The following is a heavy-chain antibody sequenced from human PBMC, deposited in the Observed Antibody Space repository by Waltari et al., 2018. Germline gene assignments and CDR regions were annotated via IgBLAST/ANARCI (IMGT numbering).Heavy chain of an antibody. CDR3: ARPGPDYGGNKRTHWYFDL. D-gene: IGHD4-17*01. CDR1: GGSISSSSYY. Sequence: QLQLQESGPGLVKPSETLSLTCTVSGGSISSSSYYWGWIRQPPGKGLEWIGSIYYSGSTYYNPSLKSRVTISVDTSKNQFSLKLSSVTAADTAVYYCARPGPDYGGNKRTHWYFDLWGRGTLVTVSS. V-gene: IGHV4-39*01. CDR2: IYYSGST. J-gene: IGHJ2*01.